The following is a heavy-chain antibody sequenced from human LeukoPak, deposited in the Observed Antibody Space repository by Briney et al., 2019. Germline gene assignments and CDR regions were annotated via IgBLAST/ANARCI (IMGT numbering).Heavy chain of an antibody. D-gene: IGHD1-26*01. CDR2: IYTSGST. Sequence: SETLSVTCTVSGGSISSYYWSWIRQPPGKGLEWIGYIYTSGSTNYNPSLKSRVTISVDTSKNQFSLKLSSVTAADTAVYYCASQGLGSYPFDYWGQGTLVTVSS. J-gene: IGHJ4*02. CDR1: GGSISSYY. V-gene: IGHV4-4*09. CDR3: ASQGLGSYPFDY.